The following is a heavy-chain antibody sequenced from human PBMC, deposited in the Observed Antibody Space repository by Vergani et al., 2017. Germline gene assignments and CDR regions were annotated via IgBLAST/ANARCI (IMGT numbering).Heavy chain of an antibody. CDR3: ARDKSVGGLTTLDY. J-gene: IGHJ4*02. CDR2: IWYAGSNK. CDR1: GFTFSSYG. V-gene: IGHV3-33*01. Sequence: QVQLVESGGGVVQPGRSLRLSCAASGFTFSSYGMHWVRQAPGKGLEWGAVIWYAGSNKYYADSVKGRFSISRDNSKNTLYLQMNSLRAEDTAVYSCARDKSVGGLTTLDYWGQGTLVTVSS. D-gene: IGHD1-1*01.